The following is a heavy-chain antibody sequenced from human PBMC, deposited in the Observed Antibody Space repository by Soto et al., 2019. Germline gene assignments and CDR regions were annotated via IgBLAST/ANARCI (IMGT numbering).Heavy chain of an antibody. J-gene: IGHJ4*02. Sequence: ASVKVSCKASGYPLTSYYLHWVRKALGQGLEWLGRINPSDGSKALRQTLKGRLSMTRAPPASTVFMKLGSLKSTAPPVFFCGREGSGTYFVLWGQGTRVTSPQ. D-gene: IGHD3-10*01. V-gene: IGHV1-46*01. CDR2: INPSDGSK. CDR1: GYPLTSYY. CDR3: GREGSGTYFVL.